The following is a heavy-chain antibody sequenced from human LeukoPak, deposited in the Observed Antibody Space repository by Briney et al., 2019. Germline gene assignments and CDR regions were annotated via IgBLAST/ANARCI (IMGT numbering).Heavy chain of an antibody. D-gene: IGHD6-13*01. Sequence: GGSLRLSCAASGFTFDAYTMHWVRQAPGKGLEWVSLISWDGGTTYYADSVKGRFTISRDNSKNSLYLQMNSPRTEDTALYYCAKGYSSNWYGAGDYWGQGTLVTVSS. CDR2: ISWDGGTT. J-gene: IGHJ4*02. CDR1: GFTFDAYT. V-gene: IGHV3-43*01. CDR3: AKGYSSNWYGAGDY.